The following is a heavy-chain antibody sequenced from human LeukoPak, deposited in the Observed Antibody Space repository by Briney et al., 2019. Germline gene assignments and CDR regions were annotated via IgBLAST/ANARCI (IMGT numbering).Heavy chain of an antibody. CDR3: AREGDTAMVYYYGMDV. CDR1: GFTFSSYS. D-gene: IGHD5-18*01. Sequence: TGGSLRLSCAASGFTFSSYSMNWVRQAPGKGLEWVSSISSSSSYIYYADSVKGRFTISRDNAKNSLYLQMNSLRAEGTAVYYCAREGDTAMVYYYGMDVWGQGTTVTVSS. J-gene: IGHJ6*02. V-gene: IGHV3-21*01. CDR2: ISSSSSYI.